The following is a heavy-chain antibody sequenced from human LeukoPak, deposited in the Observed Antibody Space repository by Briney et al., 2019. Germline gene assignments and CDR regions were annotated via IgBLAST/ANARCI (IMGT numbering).Heavy chain of an antibody. V-gene: IGHV4-34*01. CDR2: INHSGST. Sequence: SETLSLTCAVYGGSFSGYYWSWIRQPPGKGLEWIGEINHSGSTNYNPSLKSRVTISVDTSKNQFSLKLSSVTAADTAVYYCARDRGYSGYENDYWGQGTLVTVSS. D-gene: IGHD5-12*01. CDR3: ARDRGYSGYENDY. CDR1: GGSFSGYY. J-gene: IGHJ4*02.